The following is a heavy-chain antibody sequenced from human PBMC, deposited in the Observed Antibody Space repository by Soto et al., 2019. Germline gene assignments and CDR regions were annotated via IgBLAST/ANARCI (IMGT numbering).Heavy chain of an antibody. Sequence: GVLRLSCVASGFTFSTYTMSWVRQAPGKGLEWVSVISGSGDSPSYADSVQGRFSISRDNPKRTLYLQMNSLRGEDTAMYYCAKARCSTNNCYVPDYWGQGTLVTSPQ. D-gene: IGHD2-2*01. CDR3: AKARCSTNNCYVPDY. J-gene: IGHJ4*02. CDR1: GFTFSTYT. V-gene: IGHV3-23*01. CDR2: ISGSGDSP.